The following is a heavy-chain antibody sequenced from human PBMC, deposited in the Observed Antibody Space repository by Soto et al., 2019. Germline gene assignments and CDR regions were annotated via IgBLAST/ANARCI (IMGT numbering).Heavy chain of an antibody. V-gene: IGHV4-31*03. CDR2: IYYSGST. D-gene: IGHD4-4*01. CDR3: ARISSNPYYYYYYMDV. J-gene: IGHJ6*03. Sequence: QVQLQESGPGLVKPSQTLSLTCTVSGGSISSGGYYWSWIRQHPGKGLEWIGYIYYSGSTYYNPSLKSRVTISVDTSKNQFSLKLSSVTAADTAVYYCARISSNPYYYYYYMDVWGKGTTVTVSS. CDR1: GGSISSGGYY.